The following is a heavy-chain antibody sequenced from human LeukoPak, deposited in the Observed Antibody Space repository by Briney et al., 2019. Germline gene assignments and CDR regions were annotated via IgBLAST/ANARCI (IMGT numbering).Heavy chain of an antibody. V-gene: IGHV3-33*01. Sequence: PGRSLRLSCAASGFTFSSYGMHWVRQAPGKGLEWVAVIWYDGGNKSYEDSVKGRFTISRDNSKNTLYLQMNSMRAEDTAVYYCARGYCTNGVCYNFDYWGQGTLVTVSS. CDR2: IWYDGGNK. CDR3: ARGYCTNGVCYNFDY. CDR1: GFTFSSYG. J-gene: IGHJ4*02. D-gene: IGHD2-8*01.